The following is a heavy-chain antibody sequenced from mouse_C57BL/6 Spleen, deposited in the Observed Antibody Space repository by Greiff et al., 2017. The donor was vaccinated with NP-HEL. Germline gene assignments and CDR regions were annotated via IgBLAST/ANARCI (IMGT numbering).Heavy chain of an antibody. J-gene: IGHJ4*01. V-gene: IGHV1-64*01. CDR2: IHPNSGST. CDR3: EREGGAMDY. CDR1: GYTFTSYW. Sequence: VQLQQSGAELVKPGASVKLSCKASGYTFTSYWMHWVKQRPGQGLEWIGMIHPNSGSTNYNEKFKSKATLTVDTSSSTAYMQLSRLTSEDSAVYYGEREGGAMDYWGQGTSVTVSS.